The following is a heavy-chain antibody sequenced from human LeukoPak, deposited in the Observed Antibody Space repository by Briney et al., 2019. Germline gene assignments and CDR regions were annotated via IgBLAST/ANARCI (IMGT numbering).Heavy chain of an antibody. J-gene: IGHJ4*02. V-gene: IGHV1-18*01. D-gene: IGHD5-24*01. CDR3: ARVGFKSEMATIYFDY. CDR2: ISAYNGNT. Sequence: ASVKVSCKASGYTFTSYGISWVRQAPGQGLEWMGWISAYNGNTNYAQKLQGRVTMTTDTSTSTAYMELSSLRSEDTAVYYCARVGFKSEMATIYFDYWGQGTLVTVSS. CDR1: GYTFTSYG.